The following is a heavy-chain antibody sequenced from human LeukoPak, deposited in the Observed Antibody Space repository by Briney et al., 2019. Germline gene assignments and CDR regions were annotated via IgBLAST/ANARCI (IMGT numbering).Heavy chain of an antibody. V-gene: IGHV3-30-3*01. CDR1: GFTFSSYW. CDR2: ISYDGSNK. J-gene: IGHJ4*02. Sequence: GGSLRLSCAASGFTFSSYWMHWVRQAPGKGLEWVAVISYDGSNKYYADSVKGRFTISRDNSKNTLYLQMNSLRAEDTAVYYCARVFRTIAVAGTYDYWGQGTLVTVSS. CDR3: ARVFRTIAVAGTYDY. D-gene: IGHD6-19*01.